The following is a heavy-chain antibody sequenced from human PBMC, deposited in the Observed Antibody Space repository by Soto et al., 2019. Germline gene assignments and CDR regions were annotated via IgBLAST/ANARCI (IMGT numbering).Heavy chain of an antibody. D-gene: IGHD3-3*01. J-gene: IGHJ4*02. V-gene: IGHV1-69*06. CDR3: ARGGVYYDFWSGYYTHFDY. CDR1: GGTFSSYA. Sequence: SVKVSCKASGGTFSSYAISWVRQAPGQGLEWMGGIIPIFGTANYAQKFQGRVTITADKSTSTAYMELSSLRSEDTAVYYCARGGVYYDFWSGYYTHFDYWGQGTLVTVSS. CDR2: IIPIFGTA.